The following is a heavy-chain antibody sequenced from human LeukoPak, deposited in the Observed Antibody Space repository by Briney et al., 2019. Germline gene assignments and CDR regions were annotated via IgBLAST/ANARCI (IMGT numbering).Heavy chain of an antibody. J-gene: IGHJ5*02. Sequence: SQTLSLTCAISGDSVSRKSPTWNWIRQSPSRGLEWLGRTYYRSQWFYDYGVSVKGRIVISPDTSKNEFSLQLNSVTPEDTAVYFCARDFSGWYNWFDPWGQGILVTVSS. CDR3: ARDFSGWYNWFDP. CDR1: GDSVSRKSPT. CDR2: TYYRSQWFY. D-gene: IGHD6-19*01. V-gene: IGHV6-1*01.